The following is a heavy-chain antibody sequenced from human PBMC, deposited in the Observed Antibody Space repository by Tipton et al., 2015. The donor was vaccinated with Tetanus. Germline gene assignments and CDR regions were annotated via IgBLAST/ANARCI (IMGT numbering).Heavy chain of an antibody. CDR1: GFTVSSNF. Sequence: QLVQSGGGLIQPGGSLRLSCAASGFTVSSNFMTWVRQAPGEGLEWVSIIYSGGTTYYADSVKGRFTISRDNSRITLYLQMSSLRAEDTAVYYCAKTISNDYVAAWGQGTLVTVSS. D-gene: IGHD4-17*01. J-gene: IGHJ4*02. V-gene: IGHV3-53*01. CDR2: IYSGGTT. CDR3: AKTISNDYVAA.